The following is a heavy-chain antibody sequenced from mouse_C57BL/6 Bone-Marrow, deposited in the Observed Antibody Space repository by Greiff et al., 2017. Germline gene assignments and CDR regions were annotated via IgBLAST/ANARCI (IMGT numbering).Heavy chain of an antibody. Sequence: EVQVVESGGGLVKPGGSLKLSCAASGFTFSSYAMSWVRQTPEKRLEWVATISDGGSYTYYPDNVKGRFTISRDNARNTLYLQMSSLKSEDTAMYYCTKGYAMDYWGQGTSVTVSS. CDR3: TKGYAMDY. J-gene: IGHJ4*01. CDR2: ISDGGSYT. CDR1: GFTFSSYA. V-gene: IGHV5-4*01.